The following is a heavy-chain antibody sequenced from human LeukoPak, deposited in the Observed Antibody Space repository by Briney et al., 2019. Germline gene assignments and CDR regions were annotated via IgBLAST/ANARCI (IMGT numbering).Heavy chain of an antibody. J-gene: IGHJ4*02. CDR1: GFTFSSYA. CDR3: AKEPLKDYDFWSGYPY. Sequence: GGSLRLSCAASGFTFSSYAMSWVCQAPGKGLEWVSAISGSGGSTYYADSVKGRFTISRDNSKNTLYLQMNSLRAEDTAVYYCAKEPLKDYDFWSGYPYWGQGTLVTASS. V-gene: IGHV3-23*01. D-gene: IGHD3-3*01. CDR2: ISGSGGST.